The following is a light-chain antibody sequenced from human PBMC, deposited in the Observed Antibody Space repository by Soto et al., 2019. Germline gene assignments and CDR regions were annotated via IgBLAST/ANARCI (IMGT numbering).Light chain of an antibody. CDR1: QTISSW. J-gene: IGKJ1*01. V-gene: IGKV1-5*03. CDR2: RAS. Sequence: DIQMTQSPSTLSDPLVHGLTITCRASQTISSWLAWYQQKPGKAPKLLIYRASTLKSGIPSRFSGSGSGTEFTLTISSLQPDDFATYYCQHYNSYSEAFGQGTKVDIK. CDR3: QHYNSYSEA.